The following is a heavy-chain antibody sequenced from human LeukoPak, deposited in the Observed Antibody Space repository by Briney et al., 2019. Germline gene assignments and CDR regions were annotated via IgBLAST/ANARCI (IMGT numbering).Heavy chain of an antibody. CDR3: ARGRGDYYDSSGYRYYFDY. V-gene: IGHV4-34*01. CDR2: INHSGST. Sequence: SETLSLTCAVYGGSFSGYYWSWIRQPPGKGLEWIGEINHSGSTNYNPSLKSRVTISVDTSKNQFSLKLSSVTAADTAVYYCARGRGDYYDSSGYRYYFDYWGQGTLVTASS. J-gene: IGHJ4*02. D-gene: IGHD3-22*01. CDR1: GGSFSGYY.